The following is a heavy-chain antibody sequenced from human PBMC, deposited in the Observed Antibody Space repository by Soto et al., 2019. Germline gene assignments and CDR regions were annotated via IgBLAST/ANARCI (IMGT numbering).Heavy chain of an antibody. J-gene: IGHJ6*02. CDR3: ARHSMVRGPLNYYYYYGMDV. CDR1: GGSISSYY. CDR2: TYYSGST. D-gene: IGHD3-10*01. V-gene: IGHV4-59*08. Sequence: SETLSLTCTVSGGSISSYYWSWIRQPPGKGLEWIGYTYYSGSTNYNPSLKSRVTISVDTSKNQFPLKLSSVTAADTAVYYCARHSMVRGPLNYYYYYGMDVWGQGTTVTVSS.